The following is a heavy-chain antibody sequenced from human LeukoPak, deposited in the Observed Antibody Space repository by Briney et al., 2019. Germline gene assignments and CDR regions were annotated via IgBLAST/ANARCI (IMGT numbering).Heavy chain of an antibody. D-gene: IGHD1-26*01. V-gene: IGHV3-74*01. CDR2: SNGDGSNI. CDR1: GFSFSSYW. J-gene: IGHJ5*02. Sequence: GGSLRLSCAASGFSFSSYWMHWVRQAPGKGLVWVSRSNGDGSNIRYADSVKGRFTISRDNAKNTLYLQVNSLRAGDTAVYFCARETSGSYSGDWLDPWGQGTLVTVSS. CDR3: ARETSGSYSGDWLDP.